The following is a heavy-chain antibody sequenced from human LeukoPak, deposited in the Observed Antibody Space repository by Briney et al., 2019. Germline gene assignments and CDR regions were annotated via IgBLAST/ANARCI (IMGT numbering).Heavy chain of an antibody. CDR3: ARSLEAGYSSSWYWGY. Sequence: TGGSLRLSCAASGFTFDDYAMHWVRQAPGKGLEWVSGISWNSGSIGYADSVKGRFTISRDNAKNSLYLQMNSLRAEDTAVYYCARSLEAGYSSSWYWGYWGQGTLVTVSS. J-gene: IGHJ4*02. CDR2: ISWNSGSI. V-gene: IGHV3-9*01. CDR1: GFTFDDYA. D-gene: IGHD6-13*01.